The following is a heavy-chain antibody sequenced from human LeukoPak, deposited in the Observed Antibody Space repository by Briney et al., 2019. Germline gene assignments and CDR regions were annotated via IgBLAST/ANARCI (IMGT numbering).Heavy chain of an antibody. CDR1: GFTFSHYD. J-gene: IGHJ4*02. CDR2: ISYDGSNK. Sequence: PGGSLRLSCAASGFTFSHYDMHWVRQAPGKGLEWVAVISYDGSNKYYADSVKGRFTISRDNSKNALYLQMNSPRAEDTAVYYCGPQYNWLADYWGQGTLVTVSS. V-gene: IGHV3-30*03. D-gene: IGHD5-24*01. CDR3: GPQYNWLADY.